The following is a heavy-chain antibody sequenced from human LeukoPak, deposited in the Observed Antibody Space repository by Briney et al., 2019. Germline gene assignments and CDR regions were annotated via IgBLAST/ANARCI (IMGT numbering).Heavy chain of an antibody. V-gene: IGHV3-7*01. CDR1: GFTFSSYW. CDR2: INQDGSEI. D-gene: IGHD3-3*01. CDR3: ARDSNSDFWSGYYTNYFDY. Sequence: GGSLRLSCAASGFTFSSYWMTWVRQAPGKGLEWVANINQDGSEIFYVDSVKGRFTISRDNAKNSLYLQMNSLRAEDTAVYYCARDSNSDFWSGYYTNYFDYWGQGTLVTVSS. J-gene: IGHJ4*02.